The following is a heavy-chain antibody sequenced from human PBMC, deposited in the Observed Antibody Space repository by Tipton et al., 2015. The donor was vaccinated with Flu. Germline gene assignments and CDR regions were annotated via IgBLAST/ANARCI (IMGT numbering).Heavy chain of an antibody. V-gene: IGHV3-23*01. D-gene: IGHD2-2*01. CDR1: GLTFSSYA. J-gene: IGHJ6*03. CDR3: AKGAIVPTAPSLNYYYMDV. CDR2: IGGSGGST. Sequence: SLRLSCAASGLTFSSYAMSWVRQAPGKGLEWVSTIGGSGGSTYYADSVKGRFTISRDNSRNTLYLQMNSLRAEDTAVYYCAKGAIVPTAPSLNYYYMDVWGKGTTVTVS.